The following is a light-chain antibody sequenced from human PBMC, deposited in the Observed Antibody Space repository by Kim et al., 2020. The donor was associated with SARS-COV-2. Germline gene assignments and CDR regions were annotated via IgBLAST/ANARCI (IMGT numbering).Light chain of an antibody. CDR2: GAS. J-gene: IGKJ2*01. Sequence: SVSPGERATLSCRASQSVSSNLAWYQQKPGQPPRLLIYGASTRATGLPARFSGGGSGTEFTLTISSLQSEDFAFYYCHQYNYWPPTFGQGTKLEIK. V-gene: IGKV3-15*01. CDR1: QSVSSN. CDR3: HQYNYWPPT.